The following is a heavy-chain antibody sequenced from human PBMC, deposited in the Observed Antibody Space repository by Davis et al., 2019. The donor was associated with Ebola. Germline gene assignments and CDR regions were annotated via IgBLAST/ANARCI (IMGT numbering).Heavy chain of an antibody. CDR2: ISSSSSYI. Sequence: PGGSLRLSCAASGFTFSSYSMNWVRQAPGKGLEWVSSISSSSSYIYYADSVKGRFTISRDNAKKSLYLQMNSLRAEDTAVYYCARRLNQRPYYYGMDVWGQGTTVTVSS. D-gene: IGHD1-14*01. J-gene: IGHJ6*02. V-gene: IGHV3-21*01. CDR3: ARRLNQRPYYYGMDV. CDR1: GFTFSSYS.